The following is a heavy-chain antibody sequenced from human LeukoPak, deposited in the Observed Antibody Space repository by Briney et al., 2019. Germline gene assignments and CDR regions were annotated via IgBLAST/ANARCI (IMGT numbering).Heavy chain of an antibody. J-gene: IGHJ4*02. D-gene: IGHD3-16*01. Sequence: GGSLRLSCAASGFSFSSYGMQWVRQAPGTGLEWVAVISYDGSNKYYTDSVKGRFTISRDNSKNTLYLQMNSLRAEDTAVYYCAKDGGNGFTYADYWGQGTQVTVSS. CDR2: ISYDGSNK. V-gene: IGHV3-30*18. CDR3: AKDGGNGFTYADY. CDR1: GFSFSSYG.